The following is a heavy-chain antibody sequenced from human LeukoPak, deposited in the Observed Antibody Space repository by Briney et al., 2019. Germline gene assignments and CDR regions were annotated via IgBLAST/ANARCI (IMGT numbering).Heavy chain of an antibody. CDR1: GFTFNNYW. CDR2: INEDGSDK. CDR3: VSWAGKYYESSDYSLTPSNS. J-gene: IGHJ4*02. V-gene: IGHV3-7*01. Sequence: GGSLRLSCAASGFTFNNYWMSWIRQAPGKGLKWAAHINEDGSDKYYVDSVKGRFTISRDNAKNSLYLQMNSLRAEDTAVYYCVSWAGKYYESSDYSLTPSNSWGQGTLVTVSS. D-gene: IGHD3-22*01.